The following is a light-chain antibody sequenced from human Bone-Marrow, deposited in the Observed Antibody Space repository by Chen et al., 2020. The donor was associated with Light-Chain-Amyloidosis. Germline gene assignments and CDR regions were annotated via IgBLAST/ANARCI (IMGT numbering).Light chain of an antibody. CDR3: QQYYNWPRT. Sequence: ELVMRQSPATLSVSPGERATLSCRASQSVSTNLAWYQQKPGQAPRLLIYGASARPTGIPAGFSGSGSGTDFTLTISSLQSEDSAVYYCQQYYNWPRTFGQGTKVEIK. J-gene: IGKJ1*01. CDR2: GAS. CDR1: QSVSTN. V-gene: IGKV3-15*01.